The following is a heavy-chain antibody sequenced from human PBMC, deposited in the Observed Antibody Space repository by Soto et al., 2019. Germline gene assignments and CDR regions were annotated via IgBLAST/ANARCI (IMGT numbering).Heavy chain of an antibody. D-gene: IGHD6-19*01. CDR3: ARGPGLRAVAERFYSYGMDV. J-gene: IGHJ6*02. CDR2: INHSGST. CDR1: GGSFSGYS. V-gene: IGHV4-34*01. Sequence: QVQLQQWGAGLLKPSETLSLTCAVYGGSFSGYSWSWIRQPPGKGLEWIGEINHSGSTNYNPSLKSRVTISVDTSKNQFSLNLSSVTAADTALYCCARGPGLRAVAERFYSYGMDVWGQGTTVTVSS.